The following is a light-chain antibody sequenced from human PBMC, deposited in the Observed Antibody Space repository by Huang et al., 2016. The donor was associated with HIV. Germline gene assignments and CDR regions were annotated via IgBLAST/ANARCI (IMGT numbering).Light chain of an antibody. Sequence: DIQMTQSPSSLSASVGDRVTITCRASQNIGDSLNWYQQKPGQAPNLLIYAISILESGVPSRFSGAGTGTLCTLTISSLQPDDFATYFCQQSHGAPYTFGQGTRVEVE. CDR1: QNIGDS. V-gene: IGKV1-39*01. CDR2: AIS. J-gene: IGKJ2*01. CDR3: QQSHGAPYT.